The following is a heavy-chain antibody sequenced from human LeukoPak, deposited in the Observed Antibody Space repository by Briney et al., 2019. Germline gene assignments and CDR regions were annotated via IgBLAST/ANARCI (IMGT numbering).Heavy chain of an antibody. V-gene: IGHV4-34*01. CDR3: ATAVADNFDY. D-gene: IGHD6-19*01. CDR1: GGSFSGYC. Sequence: SETLSHTCAVYGGSFSGYCWSWIRQPPGKGLEWIGEINHSGSTNYNPSLKSRVTISVDTSKNQFSLKLSSVTAADTAVYYCATAVADNFDYWGQGTLVTVSS. CDR2: INHSGST. J-gene: IGHJ4*02.